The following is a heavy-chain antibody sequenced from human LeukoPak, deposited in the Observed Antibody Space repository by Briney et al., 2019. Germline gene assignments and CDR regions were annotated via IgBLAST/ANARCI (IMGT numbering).Heavy chain of an antibody. CDR3: ARGLTYYYGSGSYQMDV. D-gene: IGHD3-10*01. J-gene: IGHJ6*04. Sequence: PSETLSLTCTVSGGSISSYYWSWIRQPPGKGLEWIGYIYYSGSTNYNPSLKSRVTISVDTSKNQFSLKLSSVTAADTAVYYCARGLTYYYGSGSYQMDVWGKGTTVTVSS. CDR2: IYYSGST. V-gene: IGHV4-59*12. CDR1: GGSISSYY.